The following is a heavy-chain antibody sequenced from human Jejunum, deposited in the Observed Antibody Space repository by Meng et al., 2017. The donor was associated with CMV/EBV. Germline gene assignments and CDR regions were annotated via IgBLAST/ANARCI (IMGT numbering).Heavy chain of an antibody. CDR3: ASFDSTVH. V-gene: IGHV3-21*01. CDR2: ISSSSSYI. CDR1: GFTFSSYS. Sequence: RLTCAASGFTFSSYSMNWVRQAPGKGLEWVSSISSSSSYIYYADSVKGRFTISRDNAKNSLYLQMNSLRAEDTAVYYCASFDSTVHWGQGTLVTVSS. D-gene: IGHD2-15*01. J-gene: IGHJ4*02.